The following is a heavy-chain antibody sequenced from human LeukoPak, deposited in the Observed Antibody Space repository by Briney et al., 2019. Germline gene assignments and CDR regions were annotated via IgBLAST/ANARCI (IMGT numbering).Heavy chain of an antibody. Sequence: GSSVKVSCKASGGTFSSYAISWVRQATGQGLEWMGWMNPNSGNTGYAQKFQGRVTMTRDTSTSTAYVELSSLRSEDTAVYYCVRGRYYYGSETYNPFDPWGQGTLVTVSS. J-gene: IGHJ5*02. CDR1: GGTFSSYA. D-gene: IGHD3-10*01. V-gene: IGHV1-8*02. CDR3: VRGRYYYGSETYNPFDP. CDR2: MNPNSGNT.